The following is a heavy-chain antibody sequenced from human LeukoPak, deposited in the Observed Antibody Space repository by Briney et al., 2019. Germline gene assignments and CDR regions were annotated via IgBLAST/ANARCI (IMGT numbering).Heavy chain of an antibody. J-gene: IGHJ5*02. D-gene: IGHD6-13*01. CDR1: GGSISSYY. CDR2: IYTSGST. CDR3: ARGIRGYSSSPSPPNWFDP. V-gene: IGHV4-4*07. Sequence: SETLSLTCTVSGGSISSYYWSWIRQPAGKGLEWIGRIYTSGSTNYNPYLKSRVTMSVDTSKNQFSLKLSSVTAADTAVYYCARGIRGYSSSPSPPNWFDPWGQGTLVTVSS.